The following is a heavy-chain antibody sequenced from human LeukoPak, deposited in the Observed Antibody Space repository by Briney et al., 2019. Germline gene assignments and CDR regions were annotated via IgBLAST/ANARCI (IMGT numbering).Heavy chain of an antibody. V-gene: IGHV3-23*01. D-gene: IGHD3-10*01. Sequence: PGGSLRLSCAASGFTFSSYGMSWVRQAPGKGVEWVSAISGSGGSTYYADSVKGRFTISRDNSKNTLYLQMNSLRAEDTAVYYCAKDPTLLLWFGGYDIWGQGTMVTVSS. CDR2: ISGSGGST. J-gene: IGHJ3*02. CDR3: AKDPTLLLWFGGYDI. CDR1: GFTFSSYG.